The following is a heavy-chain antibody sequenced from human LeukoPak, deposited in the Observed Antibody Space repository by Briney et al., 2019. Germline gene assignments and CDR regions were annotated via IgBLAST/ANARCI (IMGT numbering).Heavy chain of an antibody. CDR3: ASGGRGLAARRFDY. D-gene: IGHD6-6*01. V-gene: IGHV3-7*01. CDR2: IKQEGSEK. Sequence: GGSLRLSCAASGFTFSRYWMSWVRQAPGKGLEWVANIKQEGSEKYYVDSVKGRFTISRDNARNSLYLQMNSLRAGDTAVYYCASGGRGLAARRFDYWGQGTLVSVSA. CDR1: GFTFSRYW. J-gene: IGHJ4*02.